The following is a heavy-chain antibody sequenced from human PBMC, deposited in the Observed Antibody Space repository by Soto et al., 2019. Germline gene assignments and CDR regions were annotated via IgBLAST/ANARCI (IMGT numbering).Heavy chain of an antibody. CDR2: IYRTGST. J-gene: IGHJ4*02. V-gene: IGHV4-4*02. D-gene: IGHD2-21*02. Sequence: SETLSLTCAVSGGSFTSNNWWTWVRQPPGQGLEWIGEIYRTGSTNYNPSLKSRVTISLDKSENQFSLKVTSLTAADTAVYYCARQVYSVVTPLDYWGRGTLVTVSS. CDR3: ARQVYSVVTPLDY. CDR1: GGSFTSNNW.